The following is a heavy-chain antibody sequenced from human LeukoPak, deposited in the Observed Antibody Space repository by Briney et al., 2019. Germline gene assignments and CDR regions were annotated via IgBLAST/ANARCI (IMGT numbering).Heavy chain of an antibody. CDR3: ARRGVGYYYGSGSRGGQYYFDY. D-gene: IGHD3-10*01. J-gene: IGHJ4*02. Sequence: NPGGSLRLSCAASGFTFSSYSMNWVRQAPGKGLEWVSSISSSSSYIYYADSVKGRFTVSRDNAKNSLYLQMNSLRAEDTAVYYCARRGVGYYYGSGSRGGQYYFDYWGQGTLVTVSS. V-gene: IGHV3-21*01. CDR1: GFTFSSYS. CDR2: ISSSSSYI.